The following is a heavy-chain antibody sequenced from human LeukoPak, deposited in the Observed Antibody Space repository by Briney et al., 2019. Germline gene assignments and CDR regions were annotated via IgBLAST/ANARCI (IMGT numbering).Heavy chain of an antibody. D-gene: IGHD6-19*01. CDR3: ARQRGGWTYDS. V-gene: IGHV3-53*01. J-gene: IGHJ4*02. Sequence: PGGSLRLSCAASGFTVSSNYMSWVRQAPGKGLECVSSINAGGSYTYYADSVKGRFTISRDNSKNTLDLQMSSLRAEDTAVYYCARQRGGWTYDSWGQGTLVTVSS. CDR2: INAGGSYT. CDR1: GFTVSSNY.